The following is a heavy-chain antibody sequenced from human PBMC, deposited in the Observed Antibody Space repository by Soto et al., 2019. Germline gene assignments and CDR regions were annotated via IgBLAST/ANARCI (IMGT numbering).Heavy chain of an antibody. D-gene: IGHD3-3*01. J-gene: IGHJ6*03. Sequence: ASVKVSCKASGYTFTSYGISWVRQAPGQGLEWMGWISAYNGNTNYAQKLQGRVTMTTDTSTSTAYMELRSLRSDDTAVYYCARAALRFGEWFGQYYYYYLDVWGKGTTVTVPS. V-gene: IGHV1-18*01. CDR1: GYTFTSYG. CDR2: ISAYNGNT. CDR3: ARAALRFGEWFGQYYYYYLDV.